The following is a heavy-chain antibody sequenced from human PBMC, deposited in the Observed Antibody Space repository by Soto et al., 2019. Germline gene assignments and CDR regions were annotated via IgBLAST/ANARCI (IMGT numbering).Heavy chain of an antibody. V-gene: IGHV3-48*03. CDR3: TTDTYGDLDY. J-gene: IGHJ4*02. Sequence: GGSLRLSCVASGFIFSSYEMNWVRQAPGKGLEWVSYISSSESPIYYADSVKGRFTISRDNAKNSLYLQMNSLRAEDTAIYYCTTDTYGDLDYWGQGTRVTVSS. CDR1: GFIFSSYE. D-gene: IGHD4-17*01. CDR2: ISSSESPI.